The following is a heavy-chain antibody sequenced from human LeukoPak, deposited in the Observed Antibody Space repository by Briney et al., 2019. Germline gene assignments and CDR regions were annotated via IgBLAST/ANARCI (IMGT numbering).Heavy chain of an antibody. D-gene: IGHD3-22*01. V-gene: IGHV1-18*01. CDR2: VTPYNGDT. CDR3: ARRGVYYYDSSGRANYHFDQ. Sequence: ASVKVSCKASGYAFINYGIAWVRQAPGQGLEWLGWVTPYNGDTNYAQRVQGRVTMTTDTSTTTAYMELRSLRADDTAIYYCARRGVYYYDSSGRANYHFDQWGQGTLVTVSS. J-gene: IGHJ4*02. CDR1: GYAFINYG.